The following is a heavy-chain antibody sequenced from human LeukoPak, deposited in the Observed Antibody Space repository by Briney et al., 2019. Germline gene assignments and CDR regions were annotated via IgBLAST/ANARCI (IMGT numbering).Heavy chain of an antibody. V-gene: IGHV1-18*01. J-gene: IGHJ5*02. Sequence: NLQGRVTMTTDTSTSTAYMELRSLRSEDTAVYYCATTYSSGYTRWFDPWGQGTLVTVSS. D-gene: IGHD6-19*01. CDR3: ATTYSSGYTRWFDP.